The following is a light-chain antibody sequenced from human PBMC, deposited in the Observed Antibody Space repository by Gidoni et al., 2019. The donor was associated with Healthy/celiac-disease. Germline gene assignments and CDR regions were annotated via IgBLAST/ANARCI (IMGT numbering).Light chain of an antibody. Sequence: QPALTQPASVSGSPGQSITISCTGTSSDVGGYNYVSLYQQYPGKAPKLMIYEVSNRPSRFSNRFSGSKSGNTASLTISGLQAEDEADYYCSSYTSSSTLVVFGGGTKLTVL. V-gene: IGLV2-14*01. CDR3: SSYTSSSTLVV. J-gene: IGLJ2*01. CDR2: EVS. CDR1: SSDVGGYNY.